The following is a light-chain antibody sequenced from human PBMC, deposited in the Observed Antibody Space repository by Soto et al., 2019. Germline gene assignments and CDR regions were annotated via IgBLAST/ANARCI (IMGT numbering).Light chain of an antibody. CDR2: GAS. CDR1: QTIGNF. V-gene: IGKV1-39*01. Sequence: DIQMTQSPSSLSASVGDRVSITCRASQTIGNFINWYQQKPGKAPKLLISGASSLQSGVPSSFSGSGSGTDFTLTISSLQPEDFGTYYCQQSYSAPRTFCQGTKVEMK. J-gene: IGKJ2*01. CDR3: QQSYSAPRT.